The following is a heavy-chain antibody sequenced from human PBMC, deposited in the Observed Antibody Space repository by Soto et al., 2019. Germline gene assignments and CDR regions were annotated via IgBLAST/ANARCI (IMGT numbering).Heavy chain of an antibody. J-gene: IGHJ4*02. CDR2: MNPNSGNT. D-gene: IGHD6-19*01. Sequence: QVQLVQSGAEVKKPGASVKVSCKASGYTFTSYDINWVRQATGQGLEWMGWMNPNSGNTGYAQKFQGRVTMTRNTSISTAYMALSSLRSEDTAVYYCAISIAVAGTRDYWGQGTLVTVSS. CDR1: GYTFTSYD. V-gene: IGHV1-8*01. CDR3: AISIAVAGTRDY.